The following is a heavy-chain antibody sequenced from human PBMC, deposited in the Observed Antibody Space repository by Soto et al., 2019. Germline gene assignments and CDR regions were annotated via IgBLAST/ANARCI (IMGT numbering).Heavy chain of an antibody. J-gene: IGHJ4*02. Sequence: GGSLRLSCAASGFTFSSYGIHWVRQAPGKGLEWVAVICYEGSNKYYADSVKGRFTISGDNSKNSVYLQMNSLRAEDTAVYYCARPARRNSPFDYWGQGTLVTVSS. D-gene: IGHD4-4*01. CDR1: GFTFSSYG. CDR3: ARPARRNSPFDY. CDR2: ICYEGSNK. V-gene: IGHV3-33*01.